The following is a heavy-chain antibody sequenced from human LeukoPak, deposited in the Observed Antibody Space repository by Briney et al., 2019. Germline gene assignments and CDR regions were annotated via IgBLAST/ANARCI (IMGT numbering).Heavy chain of an antibody. CDR2: INHSGST. CDR1: GGSFSGYY. Sequence: SETLSLTCAVYGGSFSGYYWSWIRQPPGKGLEWIGEINHSGSTNYNPSLKSRVTISVDTSKNQFSLKLSSVTAADTAVYYCARSFYGSRRYYYMDVWGQGTTVTISS. J-gene: IGHJ6*03. D-gene: IGHD3-10*01. CDR3: ARSFYGSRRYYYMDV. V-gene: IGHV4-34*01.